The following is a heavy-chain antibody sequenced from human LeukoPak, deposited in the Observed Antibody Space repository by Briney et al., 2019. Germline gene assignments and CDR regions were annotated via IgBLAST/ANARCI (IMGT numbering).Heavy chain of an antibody. J-gene: IGHJ4*02. V-gene: IGHV3-43*02. CDR3: AKDHKIAVAGTLLSD. CDR1: GFTFDDYA. CDR2: ISGDGGST. D-gene: IGHD6-19*01. Sequence: GGSLRLSCAASGFTFDDYAMHWVRQAPGKGLECVSLISGDGGSTYYADSVKGRFTISRDNSKNSLYLQMNSLRTEHTALYYCAKDHKIAVAGTLLSDWGQGTLVTVSS.